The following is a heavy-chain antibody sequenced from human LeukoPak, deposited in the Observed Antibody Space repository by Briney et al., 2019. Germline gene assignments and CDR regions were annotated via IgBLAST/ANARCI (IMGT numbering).Heavy chain of an antibody. D-gene: IGHD4-17*01. CDR2: IYYSGST. CDR3: ASSTVTNGSDYYYYGMDV. V-gene: IGHV4-59*08. J-gene: IGHJ6*02. Sequence: PSETLSLTCTVSGGSISSYYWSWTRQPPGKGLEWIGYIYYSGSTNYNPSLKSRVTISVDTSKNQFSLKLSSVTAADTAVYYCASSTVTNGSDYYYYGMDVWGQGTTVTVSS. CDR1: GGSISSYY.